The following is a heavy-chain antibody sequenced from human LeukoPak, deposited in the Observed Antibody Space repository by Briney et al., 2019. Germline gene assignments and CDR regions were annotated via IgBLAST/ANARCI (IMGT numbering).Heavy chain of an antibody. CDR3: AKPGGLENCGGDCYAFDV. CDR1: GLTFSSYA. J-gene: IGHJ3*01. V-gene: IGHV3-23*01. CDR2: ISGSGGST. Sequence: GGSLRLSCAASGLTFSSYAMSWVRQAPGKGLEWVSAISGSGGSTYYADSVKGRFTNSRHNSKNTLHLQMNSLRAEDTAVYYCAKPGGLENCGGDCYAFDVWGQGTMVTVSS. D-gene: IGHD2-21*02.